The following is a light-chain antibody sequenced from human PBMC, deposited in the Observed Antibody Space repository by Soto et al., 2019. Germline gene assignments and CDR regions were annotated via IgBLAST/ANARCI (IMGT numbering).Light chain of an antibody. CDR3: QQSFTTPLT. Sequence: DIQMTQSPSSLSASVGDRVTITCRASQSIINYLNWYQLRPGKAPRLLIYAASSLQSGVPSRFTGGGSGTHFTLTIRNLQPQDSATNCCQQSFTTPLTFGGGTKVEIK. CDR2: AAS. V-gene: IGKV1-39*01. CDR1: QSIINY. J-gene: IGKJ4*01.